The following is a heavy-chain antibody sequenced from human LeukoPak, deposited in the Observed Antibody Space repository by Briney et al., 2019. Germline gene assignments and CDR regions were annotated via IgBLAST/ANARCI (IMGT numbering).Heavy chain of an antibody. CDR2: INEYGGQT. CDR1: GFTASSHS. Sequence: GGSLRLSCEVSGFTASSHSMNWVGQAPGKGLEWVANINEYGGQTFYADSVKGRFTISRDNAKNSLFLQMNSLRAEDTAVYYCARDLGSEGYWGQGTLVTVSS. D-gene: IGHD6-25*01. V-gene: IGHV3-7*04. J-gene: IGHJ4*02. CDR3: ARDLGSEGY.